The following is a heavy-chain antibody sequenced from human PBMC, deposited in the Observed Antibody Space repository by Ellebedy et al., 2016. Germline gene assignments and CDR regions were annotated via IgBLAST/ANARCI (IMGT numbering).Heavy chain of an antibody. Sequence: GESLKISCAASGFTFSDYYMSWVRQAPGKGLEWVSYISSSSSTIYYADSVKGRFTISRDNARNSLYLQMNSLRDEDTALYYCARGYRWISYYYMDVWGKGTTVTVSS. CDR3: ARGYRWISYYYMDV. V-gene: IGHV3-11*04. CDR2: ISSSSSTI. D-gene: IGHD3-16*02. J-gene: IGHJ6*03. CDR1: GFTFSDYY.